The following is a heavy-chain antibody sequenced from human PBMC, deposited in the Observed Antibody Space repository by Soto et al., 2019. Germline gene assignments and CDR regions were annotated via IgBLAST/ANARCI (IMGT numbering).Heavy chain of an antibody. CDR2: MYYGGNT. D-gene: IGHD3-10*01. CDR1: GGSISSYY. Sequence: QVQLQESGPGLVKPSETLSLTCTVSGGSISSYYWSWIRQPPGKGLEWIGYMYYGGNTNSNPSLKSRVTISVDTSKNQFSLKLSSVTAADTAVYYGARRGSDAFDIWGQGTMVTVSS. V-gene: IGHV4-59*01. CDR3: ARRGSDAFDI. J-gene: IGHJ3*02.